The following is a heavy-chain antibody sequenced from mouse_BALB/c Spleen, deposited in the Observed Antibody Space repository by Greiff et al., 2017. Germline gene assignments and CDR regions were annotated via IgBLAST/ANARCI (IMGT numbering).Heavy chain of an antibody. CDR2: ISSGSSTI. CDR1: GFTFSSFG. D-gene: IGHD4-1*01. CDR3: ARGGNWADY. V-gene: IGHV5-17*02. Sequence: VQRVESGGGLVQPGGSRKLSCAASGFTFSSFGMHWVRQAPEKGLEWVAYISSGSSTIYYADTVKGRFTISRDNPKNTLFLQMTSLRSEDTAMYYCARGGNWADYWGQGTTLTVSS. J-gene: IGHJ2*01.